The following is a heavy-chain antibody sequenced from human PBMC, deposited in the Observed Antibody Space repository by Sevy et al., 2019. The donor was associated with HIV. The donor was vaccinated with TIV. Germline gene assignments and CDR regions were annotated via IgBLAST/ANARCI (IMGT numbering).Heavy chain of an antibody. D-gene: IGHD3-10*01. Sequence: GGSLRLSCAASGFRFEDYDMHWVRRAPGKGLEWVSGIGRNSGSVGYALSVKGRFTISRDNAKNLLYLQMNSLTSEDTALYYCAKDLLPYGSGSYPLDYWGQGPVVTVSS. CDR1: GFRFEDYD. J-gene: IGHJ4*02. CDR3: AKDLLPYGSGSYPLDY. CDR2: IGRNSGSV. V-gene: IGHV3-9*01.